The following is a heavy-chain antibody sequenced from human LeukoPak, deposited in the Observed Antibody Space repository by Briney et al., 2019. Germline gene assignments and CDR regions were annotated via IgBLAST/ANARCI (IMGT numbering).Heavy chain of an antibody. CDR2: TYYRSKGYN. J-gene: IGHJ6*03. V-gene: IGHV6-1*01. CDR1: GYSVSSNSAA. Sequence: SQTLSLTCASSGYSVSSNSAAWNWIRQSPSRGLERLGSTYYRSKGYNDYAVSVKSRITINPDTSKNQFSLQLNSVTPEDTDVYYCARGTKILAVVVPAGYYYYYMDVWGKGTTVTISS. D-gene: IGHD2-2*01. CDR3: ARGTKILAVVVPAGYYYYYMDV.